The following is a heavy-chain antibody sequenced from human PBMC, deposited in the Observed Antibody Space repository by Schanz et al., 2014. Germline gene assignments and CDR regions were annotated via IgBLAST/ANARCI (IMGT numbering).Heavy chain of an antibody. Sequence: QVQLVQSGSELKKPGASVKVSCKTFGYSFNDYYVHWVRQAPGQGLEWMGWINPHNGVAKYAQKFQGRVTMTSDTSINTAYMEVSGLSFNDTAVYYCGRVKGLVRGVTPGGLDCWGQEPWSPSPQ. D-gene: IGHD3-10*01. J-gene: IGHJ4*01. CDR3: GRVKGLVRGVTPGGLDC. CDR2: INPHNGVA. CDR1: GYSFNDYY. V-gene: IGHV1-2*02.